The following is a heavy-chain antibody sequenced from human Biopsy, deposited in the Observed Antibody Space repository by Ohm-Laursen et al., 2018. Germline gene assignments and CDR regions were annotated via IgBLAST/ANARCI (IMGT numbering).Heavy chain of an antibody. D-gene: IGHD3-3*01. CDR3: AKGGSITIFGVVINNCFDP. J-gene: IGHJ5*02. V-gene: IGHV3-11*01. CDR2: ISSGGTTI. Sequence: SLRLSCTAFGFPFSDYYMRWIRQAPGKGLEWVSYISSGGTTIYYADSVKGRFTISRDNAKNSLYLQMNSVRADDTAIYYCAKGGSITIFGVVINNCFDPWGQGARVTVSS. CDR1: GFPFSDYY.